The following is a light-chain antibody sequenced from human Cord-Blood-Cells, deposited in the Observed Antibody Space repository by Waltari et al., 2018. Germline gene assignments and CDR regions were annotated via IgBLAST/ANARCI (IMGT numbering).Light chain of an antibody. Sequence: EIVLTQSPATLSLSPGERATLSCRASQSVSSYLAWYQQKPGQAPRLLIYDASNRATGIPARFSGSGSGTDFTLTISSLGPEDFAVYYCQQRSIWPPLTFGGGTKVEIK. V-gene: IGKV3-11*01. CDR1: QSVSSY. J-gene: IGKJ4*01. CDR2: DAS. CDR3: QQRSIWPPLT.